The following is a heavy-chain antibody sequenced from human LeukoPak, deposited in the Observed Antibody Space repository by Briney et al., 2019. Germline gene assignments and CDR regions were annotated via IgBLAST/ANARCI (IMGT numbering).Heavy chain of an antibody. Sequence: GGSLRLSCAASGFTFSSYSMNWVRQAPGKGLEWVGRIKSKTDGGTTDYAAPVKGRFTISRDDSKNTLYLQMNSLKTEDTAVYYCTTGAADIVATITVFDYWGQGTLVTVSS. CDR2: IKSKTDGGTT. D-gene: IGHD5-12*01. V-gene: IGHV3-15*01. CDR1: GFTFSSYS. J-gene: IGHJ4*02. CDR3: TTGAADIVATITVFDY.